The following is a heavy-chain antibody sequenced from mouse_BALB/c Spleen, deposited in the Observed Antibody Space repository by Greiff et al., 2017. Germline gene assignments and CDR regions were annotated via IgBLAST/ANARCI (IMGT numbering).Heavy chain of an antibody. CDR2: ISNLAYSI. J-gene: IGHJ4*01. V-gene: IGHV5-15*02. CDR3: ARNWDVGAMDY. D-gene: IGHD4-1*01. CDR1: GFTFSDYG. Sequence: EVHLVESGGGLVQPGGSRKLSCAASGFTFSDYGMAWVRQAPGKGPEWVAFISNLAYSIYYADTVTGRFTISRENAKNTLYLEMSSLRSEDTAMYYCARNWDVGAMDYWGQGTSVTVSS.